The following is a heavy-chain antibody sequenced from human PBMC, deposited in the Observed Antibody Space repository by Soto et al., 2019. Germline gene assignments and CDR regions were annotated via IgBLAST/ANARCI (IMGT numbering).Heavy chain of an antibody. CDR2: IYYSGST. V-gene: IGHV4-59*01. J-gene: IGHJ4*02. CDR1: GGSISSYY. Sequence: SETLSVTCTVSGGSISSYYWSWIRQPPGKGLEWIGYIYYSGSTNYNPSLKSRVTISVDTSNNQFSLKLSSVTAADTAVYYCARGMTYDSSSYYFDYWGQGTLVTVSS. D-gene: IGHD3-22*01. CDR3: ARGMTYDSSSYYFDY.